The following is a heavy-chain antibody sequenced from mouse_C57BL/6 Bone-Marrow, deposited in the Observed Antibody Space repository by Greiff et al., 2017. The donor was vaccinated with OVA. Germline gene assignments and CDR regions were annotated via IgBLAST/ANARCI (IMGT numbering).Heavy chain of an antibody. Sequence: QVQLKESGAELAKPGASVKLSCKASGYTFTSYWMHWVKQRPGQGLEWIGYINPSSGYTKYNQKFKDKATLTADKSSSTAYMQLSSLTYEDSAVYYCARYYGSSYKGLYAMDYWGQGTSVTVSS. CDR3: ARYYGSSYKGLYAMDY. J-gene: IGHJ4*01. V-gene: IGHV1-7*01. CDR1: GYTFTSYW. CDR2: INPSSGYT. D-gene: IGHD1-1*01.